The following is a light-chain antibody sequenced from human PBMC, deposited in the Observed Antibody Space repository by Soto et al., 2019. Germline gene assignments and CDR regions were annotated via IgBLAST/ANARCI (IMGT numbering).Light chain of an antibody. Sequence: EIVMTQSPATLSVSPGERDTLSCRASQSVSSNLAWYQQKPVQAPRLLIYGASTRATGIPARFSGSGSGTEFTLTISSLQSEDFAVYYCQQYNNWPYTFGQGTKLEIK. CDR3: QQYNNWPYT. CDR1: QSVSSN. V-gene: IGKV3-15*01. J-gene: IGKJ2*01. CDR2: GAS.